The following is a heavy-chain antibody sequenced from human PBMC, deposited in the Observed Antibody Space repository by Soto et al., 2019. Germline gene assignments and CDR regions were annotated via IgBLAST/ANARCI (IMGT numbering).Heavy chain of an antibody. J-gene: IGHJ4*02. D-gene: IGHD6-13*01. CDR1: GGSISSRNYY. CDR3: ASLQVPGNFDY. CDR2: IYYSGDT. V-gene: IGHV4-39*01. Sequence: QLQLQESGPGLVKPSETLSLTCTVSGGSISSRNYYWAWVRQPTGKGLEWIGNIYYSGDTYYRPSLRSRLTISVDTSKNQFSLKLSSLTAADTAMYYCASLQVPGNFDYWGQGNLVTVSS.